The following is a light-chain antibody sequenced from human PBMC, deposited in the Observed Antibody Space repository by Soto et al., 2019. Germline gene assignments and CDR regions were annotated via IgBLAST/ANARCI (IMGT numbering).Light chain of an antibody. V-gene: IGLV2-14*01. J-gene: IGLJ1*01. CDR1: SSDVGGYNY. CDR3: SSYTSSSRYV. CDR2: VVN. Sequence: QSVLTQPASVSGSPGQSITISCTGTSSDVGGYNYVSWYQQHPGKAPKLMIYVVNNRPSGVSNRFSGSKSGNTASLTISGLQAEDEADYYCSSYTSSSRYVFGTGTKVTVL.